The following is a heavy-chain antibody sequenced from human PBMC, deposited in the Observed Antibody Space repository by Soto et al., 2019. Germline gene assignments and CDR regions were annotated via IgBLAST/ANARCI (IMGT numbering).Heavy chain of an antibody. Sequence: DVQRVESGGDLVKPGGCLRLACAASGFTIKNAWMSWVRQAPGKGLEWVGRIKSKAEGETTDYAAPVKGRFTISRDDSKNTLYLQMNSLKIDDTAVYYCTAGTGRSDFDYWGQGTLVTVS. CDR1: GFTIKNAW. D-gene: IGHD3-3*01. V-gene: IGHV3-15*01. CDR2: IKSKAEGETT. CDR3: TAGTGRSDFDY. J-gene: IGHJ4*02.